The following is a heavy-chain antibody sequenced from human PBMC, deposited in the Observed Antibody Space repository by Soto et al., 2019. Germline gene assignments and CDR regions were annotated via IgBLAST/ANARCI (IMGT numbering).Heavy chain of an antibody. CDR3: ARGPHKTTTDIVVVPAARESYYFDY. D-gene: IGHD2-2*01. Sequence: GASVKVSCKASGYTFTSYDINWVRQATGQGLEWMGWMNPNSGNTGYAQKFQGRVTMTRNTSISTAYMELSSLRSEDTAVYYCARGPHKTTTDIVVVPAARESYYFDYWGQGTLVTVSS. CDR1: GYTFTSYD. CDR2: MNPNSGNT. V-gene: IGHV1-8*01. J-gene: IGHJ4*02.